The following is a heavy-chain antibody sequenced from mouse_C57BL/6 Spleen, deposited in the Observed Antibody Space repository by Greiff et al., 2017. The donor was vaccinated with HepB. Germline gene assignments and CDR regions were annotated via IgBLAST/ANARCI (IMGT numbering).Heavy chain of an antibody. J-gene: IGHJ2*01. Sequence: QVQLQQSGAELARPGASVKLSCKASGYTFTSYGISWVKQRTGQGLEWIGEIYPRSGNTYYNEKFKGKATLTADKSSSTAYMELRSLTSEDSAVYFCARRIYYYGSSRGYFDYWGQGTTLTVSS. D-gene: IGHD1-1*01. CDR2: IYPRSGNT. CDR1: GYTFTSYG. V-gene: IGHV1-81*01. CDR3: ARRIYYYGSSRGYFDY.